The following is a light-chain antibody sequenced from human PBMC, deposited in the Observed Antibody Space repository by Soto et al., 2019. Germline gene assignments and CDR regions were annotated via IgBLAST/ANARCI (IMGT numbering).Light chain of an antibody. CDR1: QRISSTY. J-gene: IGKJ4*01. CDR2: GSS. Sequence: EIVMTQSPATLSVSPGERATLSCRASQRISSTYLAWYRQKPGQAPRLVIYGSSSRATGIPDRFNGSGSGTDFTLTISRLEPEDFAVYYCHQYGISPFGGGTKVDIK. V-gene: IGKV3-20*01. CDR3: HQYGISP.